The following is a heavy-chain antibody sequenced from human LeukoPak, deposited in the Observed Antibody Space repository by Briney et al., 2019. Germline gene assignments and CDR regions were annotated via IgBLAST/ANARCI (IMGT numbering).Heavy chain of an antibody. D-gene: IGHD5-12*01. CDR1: GGSFSGYY. V-gene: IGHV4-34*01. J-gene: IGHJ4*02. CDR2: INHSGST. CDR3: ARVYSGYVLDY. Sequence: SETLSLTCAVYGGSFSGYYWSWIRQPPGKGLEWIGEINHSGSTNYNPSLKSRVTISVDRSKNQFSLKLSSVTAADTAVYYCARVYSGYVLDYWGQGTLVTVSS.